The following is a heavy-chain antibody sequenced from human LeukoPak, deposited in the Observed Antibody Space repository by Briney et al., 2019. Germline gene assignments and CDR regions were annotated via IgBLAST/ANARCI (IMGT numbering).Heavy chain of an antibody. J-gene: IGHJ4*02. CDR1: GFTFSSYA. Sequence: SGGSLRLSCAASGFTFSSYAMHWVRQAPGKGLEWVAVISYDGSNKYYADSVKGRFTISRDNSKNTLYLQMNSLRAEDTAVYYCAREHQLLYELDYWGQGTLVTVSS. V-gene: IGHV3-30-3*01. D-gene: IGHD2-2*02. CDR2: ISYDGSNK. CDR3: AREHQLLYELDY.